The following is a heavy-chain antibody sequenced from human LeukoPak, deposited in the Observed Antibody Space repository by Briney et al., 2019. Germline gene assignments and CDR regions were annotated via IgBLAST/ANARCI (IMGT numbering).Heavy chain of an antibody. CDR3: ARHLSGITGYTYGRGIDY. V-gene: IGHV3-7*01. D-gene: IGHD5-18*01. CDR1: GFTFSSYW. Sequence: GGSLRLSCAASGFTFSSYWMSWVRQASGKGLEWVANIKKDGSDKYYVDSVKGRFTISRDNAKTSLYLQVNSLRAEDTAVYYCARHLSGITGYTYGRGIDYWGQGTLVTVSS. J-gene: IGHJ4*02. CDR2: IKKDGSDK.